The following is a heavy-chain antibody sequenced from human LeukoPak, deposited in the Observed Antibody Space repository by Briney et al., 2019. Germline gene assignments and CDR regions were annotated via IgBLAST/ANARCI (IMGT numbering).Heavy chain of an antibody. CDR1: GGSIISGSKY. CDR2: IYYSGTT. D-gene: IGHD6-25*01. J-gene: IGHJ4*02. V-gene: IGHV4-39*07. CDR3: AREGGSSGWNSFDY. Sequence: SETLSLTCTVSGGSIISGSKYWGWIRQAPGTGLEWIGSIYYSGTTYYNPSLKSRVTMSVDTSKNQFSLNLISLTAADTAVNYCAREGGSSGWNSFDYWGQGTLVTVSS.